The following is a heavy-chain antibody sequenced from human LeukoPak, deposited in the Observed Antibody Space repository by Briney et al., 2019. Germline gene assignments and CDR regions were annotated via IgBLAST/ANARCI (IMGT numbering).Heavy chain of an antibody. V-gene: IGHV3-23*01. Sequence: AGGSLRLSCAASGFTFSSYAMSWVRQAPGKGLEWVSAISGSGGSTYYADSVKGRFTISRDNSKNTLYLQMNSLRAEDTAVYYCAKYVRLVSEYFQHWGQGTLVTVSS. D-gene: IGHD6-19*01. CDR1: GFTFSSYA. J-gene: IGHJ1*01. CDR2: ISGSGGST. CDR3: AKYVRLVSEYFQH.